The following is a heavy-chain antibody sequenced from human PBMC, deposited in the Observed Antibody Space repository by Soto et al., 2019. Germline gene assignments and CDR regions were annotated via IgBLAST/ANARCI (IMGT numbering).Heavy chain of an antibody. Sequence: SVKVSCKASGGTFSSYSISWVRQAPGQGLEWMGGIIPIFGTANYAQKFQGRVTITADESTSTAYMELSSLRSEDTAVYYCARARYYYDSSGYYPLGYYYYGMDVWGQGTTVTVS. CDR1: GGTFSSYS. V-gene: IGHV1-69*13. CDR3: ARARYYYDSSGYYPLGYYYYGMDV. CDR2: IIPIFGTA. D-gene: IGHD3-22*01. J-gene: IGHJ6*02.